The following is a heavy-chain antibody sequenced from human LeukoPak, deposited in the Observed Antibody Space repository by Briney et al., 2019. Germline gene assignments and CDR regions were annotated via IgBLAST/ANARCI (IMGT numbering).Heavy chain of an antibody. CDR2: INPNSGGT. CDR3: ARGIAAAGTGPARNWFDP. J-gene: IGHJ5*02. V-gene: IGHV1-2*02. CDR1: GYTFTGYY. D-gene: IGHD6-13*01. Sequence: GASVKVSCKASGYTFTGYYIHWVRQAPGQGLEWMGWINPNSGGTNYAQKFQGRVTMTRDTSISTAYMELSRLRSDVTAVYYCARGIAAAGTGPARNWFDPWGQGTLVTVSS.